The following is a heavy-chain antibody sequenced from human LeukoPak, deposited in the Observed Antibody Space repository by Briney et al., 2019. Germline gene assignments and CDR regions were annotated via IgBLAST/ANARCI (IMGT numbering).Heavy chain of an antibody. J-gene: IGHJ6*03. CDR2: IYYSGST. Sequence: SETLSLTCTVSGGSISSSSYYWGWIRQPPGKGLEWIGSIYYSGSTYYNPSLKSRVTISVDTSKNQFSLKLSSVTAADTAVYYCARHRGSSSWPGGYYYYYMDVWGKGTTVTVSS. CDR1: GGSISSSSYY. CDR3: ARHRGSSSWPGGYYYYYMDV. D-gene: IGHD6-13*01. V-gene: IGHV4-39*01.